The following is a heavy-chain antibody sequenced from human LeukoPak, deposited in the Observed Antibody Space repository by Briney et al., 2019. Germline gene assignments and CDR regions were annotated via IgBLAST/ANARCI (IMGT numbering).Heavy chain of an antibody. CDR3: AREGGDSSGYFDY. Sequence: SGGSLRLSCAASGFTFSSYAMNWVRQAPGKGLEWVSAISDSGGYTYYADSVKGRFTISRDNSKNTLYLQMNSLRAEDTAVYYCAREGGDSSGYFDYWGQGTLVTVSS. CDR2: ISDSGGYT. D-gene: IGHD3-22*01. V-gene: IGHV3-23*01. CDR1: GFTFSSYA. J-gene: IGHJ4*02.